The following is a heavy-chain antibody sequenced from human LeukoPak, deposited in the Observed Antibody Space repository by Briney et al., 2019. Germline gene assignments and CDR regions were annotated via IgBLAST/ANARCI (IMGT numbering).Heavy chain of an antibody. CDR2: IYRSGKT. Sequence: SETLSLTCTVSGYSISSGYHWAWIRQPPGKGLEWIGAIYRSGKTYYNLSLKSRVTISVDTSKNQFSLKLSSVTAADTAVYYCARVDWTTDYWGQGTQVTVSS. J-gene: IGHJ4*02. CDR1: GYSISSGYH. CDR3: ARVDWTTDY. D-gene: IGHD3-9*01. V-gene: IGHV4-38-2*02.